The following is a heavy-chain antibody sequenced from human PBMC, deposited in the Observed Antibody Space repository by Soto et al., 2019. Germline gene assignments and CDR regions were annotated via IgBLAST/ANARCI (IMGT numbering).Heavy chain of an antibody. J-gene: IGHJ6*02. V-gene: IGHV3-30-3*01. CDR3: ARVGMAYYYGMDV. CDR1: GFTFSSYA. CDR2: ISYDGSNN. Sequence: GGSLRLSCAASGFTFSSYAMHWVRQAPGKGLEWVAVISYDGSNNYYADSVKGRFTISRDNSKNTLYLQMNSLRAEDTAVYDCARVGMAYYYGMDVWGQGTTVTVS.